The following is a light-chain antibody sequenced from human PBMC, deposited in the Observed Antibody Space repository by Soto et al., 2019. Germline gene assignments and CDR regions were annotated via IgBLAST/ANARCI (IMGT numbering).Light chain of an antibody. V-gene: IGKV3-11*01. CDR3: QQRSDWLT. CDR2: DAS. CDR1: QSISSA. J-gene: IGKJ4*01. Sequence: EIVLTQSPATLSLSPGDRAILSCRASQSISSALAWYQQKPGQAPRLLIYDASDRATGIPARFSGSRSGTDFTLTISSLEPEDFAVYYGQQRSDWLTFGGGTRVEIK.